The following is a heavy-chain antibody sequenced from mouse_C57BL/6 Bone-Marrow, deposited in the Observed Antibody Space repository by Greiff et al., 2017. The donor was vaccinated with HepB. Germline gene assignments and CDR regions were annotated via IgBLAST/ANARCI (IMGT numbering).Heavy chain of an antibody. D-gene: IGHD2-4*01. V-gene: IGHV3-6*01. CDR3: ARGQGDYDGFAY. Sequence: ESGPGLVKPSQSLSLTCSVTGYSITSGYYWNWIRQFPGNKLEWMGYISYDGSNNYNPSLKNRISITRDTSKNQFFLKLNSVTTEDTATYYCARGQGDYDGFAYWGQGTLVTVSA. J-gene: IGHJ3*01. CDR2: ISYDGSN. CDR1: GYSITSGYY.